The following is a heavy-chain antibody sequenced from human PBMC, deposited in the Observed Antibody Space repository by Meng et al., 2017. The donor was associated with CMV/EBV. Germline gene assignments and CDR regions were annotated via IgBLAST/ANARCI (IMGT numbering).Heavy chain of an antibody. CDR1: YS. J-gene: IGHJ4*02. V-gene: IGHV3-21*01. CDR3: ARGKTTYYYDSIGYWRVFDY. CDR2: ISTSISYI. Sequence: YSINGVRQAPGKGLEWVSDISTSISYIYYADSVKCRFTISRDNAKTSLYLQMNSLRDEDTAVYYCARGKTTYYYDSIGYWRVFDYWGQGTLVTVSS. D-gene: IGHD3-22*01.